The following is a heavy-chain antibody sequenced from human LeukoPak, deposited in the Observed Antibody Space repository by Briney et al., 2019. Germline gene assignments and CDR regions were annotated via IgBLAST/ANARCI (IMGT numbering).Heavy chain of an antibody. J-gene: IGHJ4*02. CDR1: GGSISSSSYY. CDR2: IYYSGST. D-gene: IGHD2-15*01. CDR3: ARTGGSIFDY. V-gene: IGHV4-39*01. Sequence: SETLSLTCTVSGGSISSSSYYWGWIRQPPGKGLEWIGSIYYSGSTYYNPSLKSRVTISVDTSKNQFSLKLSSVTAADTAVYYCARTGGSIFDYWGQGTLVTVSS.